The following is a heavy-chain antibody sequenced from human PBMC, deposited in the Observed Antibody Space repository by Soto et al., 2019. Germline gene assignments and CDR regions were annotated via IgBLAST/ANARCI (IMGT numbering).Heavy chain of an antibody. CDR2: TYYRSKWYK. J-gene: IGHJ5*01. V-gene: IGHV6-1*01. D-gene: IGHD2-15*01. CDR1: GDSVPSNSAA. CDR3: ARVYCSGGSSWARSNWIHS. Sequence: SQTLSLTCAISGDSVPSNSAACNGTSQSPARGLEWLGRTYYRSKWYKDYAVSVKSRITINPDTSKNQFSLQLNSVTPEDTAVYYCARVYCSGGSSWARSNWIHSRGQGHMVTVSS.